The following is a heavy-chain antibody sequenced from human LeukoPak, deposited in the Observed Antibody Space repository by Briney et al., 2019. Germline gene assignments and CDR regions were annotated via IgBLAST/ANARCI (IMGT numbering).Heavy chain of an antibody. V-gene: IGHV1-18*01. D-gene: IGHD3-22*01. J-gene: IGHJ4*02. Sequence: ASVKVSCKASGYTFTNYGISWVRQAPGQGLEWMGWISGYNGHTNYAQKLQGRVTMTTDTSTSTAYMELRSLRSDDTAVYYCARDSPYDSSGWYYFDYWGQGTLVTVSS. CDR3: ARDSPYDSSGWYYFDY. CDR2: ISGYNGHT. CDR1: GYTFTNYG.